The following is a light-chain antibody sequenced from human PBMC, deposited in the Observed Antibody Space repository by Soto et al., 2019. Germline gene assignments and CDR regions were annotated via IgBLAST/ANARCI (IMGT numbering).Light chain of an antibody. V-gene: IGLV1-47*01. J-gene: IGLJ3*02. CDR1: RSNIGNNY. CDR3: STWDDSLVWV. Sequence: QPVLTQPPSASGTAGQRVTISCSGGRSNIGNNYVFWYQLLPGVTPRLLIYKDNKRPSGVPDRFSGSKSGTSASLAVSGLRSEDEADYYCSTWDDSLVWVFGVGTKLTVL. CDR2: KDN.